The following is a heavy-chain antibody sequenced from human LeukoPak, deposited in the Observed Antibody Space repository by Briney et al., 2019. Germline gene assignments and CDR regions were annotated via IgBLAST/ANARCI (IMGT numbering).Heavy chain of an antibody. CDR3: AKDALDGYDYYYGTDV. Sequence: GGPLRLSCAASGFTFDDYAMHWVRQAPGKGLEWVSGISWNSGSIGYADSVKGRFTISRDNAKNSLYLQMNSLRAEDTALYYCAKDALDGYDYYYGTDVWGQGTTVTVSS. D-gene: IGHD5-24*01. CDR2: ISWNSGSI. J-gene: IGHJ6*02. CDR1: GFTFDDYA. V-gene: IGHV3-9*01.